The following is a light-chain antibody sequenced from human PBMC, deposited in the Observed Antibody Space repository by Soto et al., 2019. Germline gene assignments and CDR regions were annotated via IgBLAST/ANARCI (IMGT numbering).Light chain of an antibody. Sequence: EIKMTQSPSSLSASVGERVTITCRASQSISSYLNWYQKKPVKAPKLVIYASSSLQSGVPSRFSGSGSGTDFTLTISSLQPEDFATYYCHQSYSTPYTFGQGTKLEIK. J-gene: IGKJ2*01. V-gene: IGKV1-39*01. CDR3: HQSYSTPYT. CDR1: QSISSY. CDR2: ASS.